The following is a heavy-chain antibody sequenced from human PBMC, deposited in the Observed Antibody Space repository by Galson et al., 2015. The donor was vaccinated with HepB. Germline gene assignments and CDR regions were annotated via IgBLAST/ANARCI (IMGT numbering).Heavy chain of an antibody. CDR2: IIPIFGIG. D-gene: IGHD2-8*02. J-gene: IGHJ4*02. Sequence: SVKVSCKVSGGTFNSYSINWVRQAPGQGLEWVGGIIPIFGIGRYSQNFQGRVTITADKSMKIAYMELGSLTADDTAIYFCASGGACTGGSCYEGCWGQGTLVTVSS. CDR1: GGTFNSYS. V-gene: IGHV1-69*10. CDR3: ASGGACTGGSCYEGC.